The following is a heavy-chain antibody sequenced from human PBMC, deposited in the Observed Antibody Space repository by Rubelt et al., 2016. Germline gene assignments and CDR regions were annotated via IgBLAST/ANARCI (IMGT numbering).Heavy chain of an antibody. CDR2: ISDSGGIT. D-gene: IGHD6-13*01. J-gene: IGHJ6*02. V-gene: IGHV3-23*01. CDR3: ARDMGQLVYYAMDV. Sequence: GKGLEWVSTISDSGGITYYGDSVKGRFTISRDNSKNTLFSQMSSLRVEDTAVYYCARDMGQLVYYAMDVWGQGTTVTVSS.